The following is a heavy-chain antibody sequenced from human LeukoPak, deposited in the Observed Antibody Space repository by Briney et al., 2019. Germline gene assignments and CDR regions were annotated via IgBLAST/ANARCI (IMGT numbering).Heavy chain of an antibody. Sequence: GASVKVSCKAFGYTFIGYYIHWVREAPGHGLEWMGWINPNSGGTNYAQSFQDRIYMTRDTSISTAYMELNSLRSDDTAVYYCARGEHGSGTYYRGFDYWGQGTLVTVSS. CDR1: GYTFIGYY. D-gene: IGHD3-10*01. J-gene: IGHJ4*02. CDR2: INPNSGGT. V-gene: IGHV1-2*02. CDR3: ARGEHGSGTYYRGFDY.